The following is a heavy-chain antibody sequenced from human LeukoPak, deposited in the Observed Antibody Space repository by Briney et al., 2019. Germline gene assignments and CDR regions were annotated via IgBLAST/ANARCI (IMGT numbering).Heavy chain of an antibody. V-gene: IGHV4-59*01. CDR3: ARRSGYDVRYFDL. CDR1: GGSISSYY. D-gene: IGHD5-12*01. J-gene: IGHJ2*01. Sequence: PSETLSLTCTVSGGSISSYYWSWIRQPPGKGLEWIGYIYYSGSTNYNPSLKSRVTISVDTSKNQFSLKLSSVTAADTAVYYCARRSGYDVRYFDLWGRGTLVTVSS. CDR2: IYYSGST.